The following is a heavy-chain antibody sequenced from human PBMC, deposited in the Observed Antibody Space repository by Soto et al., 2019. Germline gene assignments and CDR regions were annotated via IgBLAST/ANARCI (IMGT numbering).Heavy chain of an antibody. D-gene: IGHD1-20*01. V-gene: IGHV3-73*01. Sequence: GGSLRLSCAASGFTFSGSAMDWVRQASGKGLEWVGRIRSKANNYATAYAASVKGRFTISRDDSKNTAYLQMNRLKTEDTAVYYCTSPSEGIIFGYWGQGNLVTVSS. CDR1: GFTFSGSA. J-gene: IGHJ4*02. CDR3: TSPSEGIIFGY. CDR2: IRSKANNYAT.